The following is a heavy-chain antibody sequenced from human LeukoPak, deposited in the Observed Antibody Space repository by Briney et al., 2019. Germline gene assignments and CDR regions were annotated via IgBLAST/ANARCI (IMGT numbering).Heavy chain of an antibody. Sequence: PSETLSLTCTVSVDFISSYSWHWIRQPPAKGLEWIGYLFYNGSTNQNPSLQSRVPISLETSKTQLSLTLNSGTAADAAVYYWVADSTPHQHAVLHFYYGMDAWGEGNTGTVSS. V-gene: IGHV4-59*01. CDR1: VDFISSYS. CDR3: VADSTPHQHAVLHFYYGMDA. D-gene: IGHD2-2*01. J-gene: IGHJ6*04. CDR2: LFYNGST.